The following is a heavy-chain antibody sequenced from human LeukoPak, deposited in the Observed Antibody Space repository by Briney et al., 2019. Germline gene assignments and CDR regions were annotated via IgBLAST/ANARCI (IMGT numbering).Heavy chain of an antibody. CDR1: GDTFRTVG. Sequence: GASVKVSCKTSGDTFRTVGISWVRQAHGQGLEWMGGIIPIFGGPTYAQNFQGRVIITADESTRTVYMELRSLRSDDTAVFYCARGLGEVPFDYWGQGTLVTVSS. J-gene: IGHJ4*02. V-gene: IGHV1-69*13. D-gene: IGHD3-16*01. CDR2: IIPIFGGP. CDR3: ARGLGEVPFDY.